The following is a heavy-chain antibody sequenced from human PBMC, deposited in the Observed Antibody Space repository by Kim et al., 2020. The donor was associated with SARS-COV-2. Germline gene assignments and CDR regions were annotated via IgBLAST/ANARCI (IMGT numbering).Heavy chain of an antibody. V-gene: IGHV1-69*01. Sequence: NDAQKFQGRVTITADESTSTAYMELSSLRSEDTAVYYCATCSLWENGMDVWGQGTTVTVSS. D-gene: IGHD1-26*01. CDR3: ATCSLWENGMDV. J-gene: IGHJ6*02.